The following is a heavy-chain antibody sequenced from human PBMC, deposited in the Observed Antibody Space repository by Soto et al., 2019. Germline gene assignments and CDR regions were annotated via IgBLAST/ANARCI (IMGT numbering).Heavy chain of an antibody. D-gene: IGHD3-22*01. CDR1: GGTFSSYA. Sequence: SVKVSCKASGGTFSSYAISWVRQAPGQGLEWMGGIIPIFGTANYAQKFQGRVTITADKSTSTAYMELSSLRSEDAAVYYCARSYYYDSSGYLLVPYYFDYWGQGTLVTVSS. J-gene: IGHJ4*02. V-gene: IGHV1-69*06. CDR3: ARSYYYDSSGYLLVPYYFDY. CDR2: IIPIFGTA.